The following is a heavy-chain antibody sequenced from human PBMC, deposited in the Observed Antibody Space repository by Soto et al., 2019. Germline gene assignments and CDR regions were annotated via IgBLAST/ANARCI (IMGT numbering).Heavy chain of an antibody. V-gene: IGHV3-30-3*01. D-gene: IGHD6-19*01. CDR1: GFTFSSYA. CDR2: ISYDGSNK. CDR3: ARVRYSSGWYAFDI. J-gene: IGHJ3*02. Sequence: GGSLRLSCAASGFTFSSYAMHWVRQAPGKGLEWVAVISYDGSNKYYADSVKGRFTISRDNSKNTLYLQMNSLRAEDTAVYYCARVRYSSGWYAFDIWGQGTMVTVSS.